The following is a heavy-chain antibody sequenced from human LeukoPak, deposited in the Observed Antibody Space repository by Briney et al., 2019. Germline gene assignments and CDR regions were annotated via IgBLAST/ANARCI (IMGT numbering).Heavy chain of an antibody. CDR1: GFTFSSYA. D-gene: IGHD3-22*01. J-gene: IGHJ4*02. V-gene: IGHV3-48*04. Sequence: GGSLRLSCAASGFTFSSYAMSWVRQAPGKGLEWVSYISISGSTIYYADSVKGRFTISRDNAKNSLYQQMNSLRAEDTAVYYCARDRQRVYYDSSGYSYWGQGTLVTVSS. CDR2: ISISGSTI. CDR3: ARDRQRVYYDSSGYSY.